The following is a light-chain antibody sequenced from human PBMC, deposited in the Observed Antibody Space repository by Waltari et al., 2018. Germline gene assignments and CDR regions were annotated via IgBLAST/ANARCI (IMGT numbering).Light chain of an antibody. V-gene: IGKV1-39*01. J-gene: IGKJ4*01. CDR1: QSIISS. CDR3: QQSYSTPV. Sequence: DIQMTQSPSSLSASVGDRVTITCRSSQSIISSLNLYQQKPGKAPKLLIYAASNLQTGGPSRFSGSGSGTDFTLTITSLQPEDFATYYWQQSYSTPVFGGGTKVEIK. CDR2: AAS.